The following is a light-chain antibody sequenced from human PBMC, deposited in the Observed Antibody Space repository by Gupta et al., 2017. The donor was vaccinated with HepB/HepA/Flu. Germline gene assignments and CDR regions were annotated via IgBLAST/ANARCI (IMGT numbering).Light chain of an antibody. CDR1: KLGDKY. V-gene: IGLV3-1*01. CDR2: KDS. Sequence: SYELTQPPSVSVSPGQTASITCSGDKLGDKYACWYQQKPGQSPVLVIYKDSKRAAGIPDLFSGSTSGTTATLTIRGTQAMDEADYYCQAWDSSTVVFGGGTKLTVL. CDR3: QAWDSSTVV. J-gene: IGLJ2*01.